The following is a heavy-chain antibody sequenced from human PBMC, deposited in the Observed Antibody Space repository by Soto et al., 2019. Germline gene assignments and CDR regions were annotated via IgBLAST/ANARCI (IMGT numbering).Heavy chain of an antibody. J-gene: IGHJ6*02. CDR2: IYPGDSDT. CDR3: ARQEGYCSSTSCYTLDYYYGMDV. V-gene: IGHV5-51*01. D-gene: IGHD2-2*02. CDR1: GYSFTSYW. Sequence: GESLKISCKGSGYSFTSYWIGWVRQMPGKGLEWMGIIYPGDSDTRYSPSFQGQVTISADKSISTAYLQWSSLKASDTAMYYCARQEGYCSSTSCYTLDYYYGMDVWGQGTTVTVSS.